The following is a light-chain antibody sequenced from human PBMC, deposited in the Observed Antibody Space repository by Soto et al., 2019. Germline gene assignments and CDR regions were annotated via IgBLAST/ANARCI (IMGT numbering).Light chain of an antibody. V-gene: IGLV2-14*01. J-gene: IGLJ1*01. CDR1: SSDVGGYNY. Sequence: SVLTQPASVSGSPGQSITISCTGTSSDVGGYNYVSWYQQHPGKAPKLMIYEVSNRPSGVSNRFSGSKSGNTASLTISGLQAEDEADYYCSSYTSSSTPLYVFGTGTKLTAL. CDR3: SSYTSSSTPLYV. CDR2: EVS.